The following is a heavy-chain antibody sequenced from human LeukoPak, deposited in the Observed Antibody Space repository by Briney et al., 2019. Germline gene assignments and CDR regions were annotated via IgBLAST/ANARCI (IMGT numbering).Heavy chain of an antibody. CDR1: GYTFTGYY. CDR2: INPNSGGT. J-gene: IGHJ4*02. CDR3: AREVIEYSSGWYYFDY. Sequence: ASVKVSCKASGYTFTGYYMHWVRQAPGQGLEWMGWINPNSGGTSYAQKFQGRGTMTRDTSTSTTDMELSKRRTDDTAVYYCAREVIEYSSGWYYFDYWGQGTLVTVSS. V-gene: IGHV1-2*02. D-gene: IGHD6-19*01.